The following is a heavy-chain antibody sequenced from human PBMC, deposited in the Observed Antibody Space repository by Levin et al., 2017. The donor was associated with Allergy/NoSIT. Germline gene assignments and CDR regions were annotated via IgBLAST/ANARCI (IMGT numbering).Heavy chain of an antibody. CDR1: GFTFDDYG. J-gene: IGHJ4*02. CDR3: AREESLVTATRDD. V-gene: IGHV3-20*04. Sequence: GESLKISCAASGFTFDDYGMSWVRQAPGKGLEWVSGINWNGGSTGYADSVKGRFTISRDNAKNSLYLQMNSLRAEDTALYYCAREESLVTATRDDWDQGTLVTVSS. D-gene: IGHD2-21*02. CDR2: INWNGGST.